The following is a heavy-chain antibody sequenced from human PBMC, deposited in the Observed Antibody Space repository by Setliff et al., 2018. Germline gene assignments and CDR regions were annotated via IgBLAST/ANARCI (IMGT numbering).Heavy chain of an antibody. Sequence: GGSLRLSCAASGFTFSDYYMTWIRQAPGKGLEWVPYITSSGTKTFNADSVKGRFTISRDNAKNSLFLQMNSLRAEDTAVYYCARSSGWYDYWGQGTLVTVSS. CDR2: ITSSGTKT. CDR3: ARSSGWYDY. J-gene: IGHJ4*02. CDR1: GFTFSDYY. D-gene: IGHD6-19*01. V-gene: IGHV3-11*01.